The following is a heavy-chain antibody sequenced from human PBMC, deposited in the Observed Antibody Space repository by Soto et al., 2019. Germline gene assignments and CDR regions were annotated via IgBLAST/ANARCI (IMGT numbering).Heavy chain of an antibody. J-gene: IGHJ4*02. D-gene: IGHD3-3*01. CDR3: ARGFFHVLRFLDIPVGRDPYYFDY. CDR2: MNPNSGNT. CDR1: GYTFTSYD. Sequence: GASVKVSCKASGYTFTSYDINWVGQATGQGLEWMGWMNPNSGNTGYAQKFQGRVTMTRNTSISTAYMELSSLRSEDTAVYYCARGFFHVLRFLDIPVGRDPYYFDYWGQGTLVTVSS. V-gene: IGHV1-8*01.